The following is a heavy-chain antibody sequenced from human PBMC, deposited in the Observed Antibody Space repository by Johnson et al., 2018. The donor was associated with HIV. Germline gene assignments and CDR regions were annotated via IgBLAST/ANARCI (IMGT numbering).Heavy chain of an antibody. CDR3: VRDRGTMLLDGAFDI. CDR1: GITFSDYA. V-gene: IGHV3-30-3*01. Sequence: QVQLVESGGGVVQPGRSLRLSCAASGITFSDYAMHWVRQAPGKGLEWVAVISYDGSNKYYADSVKGRFTISRDNSKNTLYLQMNSLRAEDTAVYYCVRDRGTMLLDGAFDIWGQGTMVTVSS. D-gene: IGHD3-10*01. J-gene: IGHJ3*02. CDR2: ISYDGSNK.